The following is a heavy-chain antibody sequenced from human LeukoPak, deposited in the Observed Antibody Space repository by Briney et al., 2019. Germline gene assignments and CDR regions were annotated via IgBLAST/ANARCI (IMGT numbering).Heavy chain of an antibody. CDR2: ISSSSDHI. D-gene: IGHD2-2*01. J-gene: IGHJ4*02. CDR3: ARGVVPAAFDY. V-gene: IGHV3-21*01. CDR1: GSTFSGYS. Sequence: SGGSLRLSCAASGSTFSGYSMNWVRQAPGKGLEWVSSISSSSDHIAYADSVKGRFTISRDNAKNALYLQVNSLRAEDTAVYYCARGVVPAAFDYWGQGTLVTVSS.